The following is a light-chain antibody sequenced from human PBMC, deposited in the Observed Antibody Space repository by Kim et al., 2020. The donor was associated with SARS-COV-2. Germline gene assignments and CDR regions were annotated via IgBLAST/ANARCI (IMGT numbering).Light chain of an antibody. Sequence: EIVMTQSPATLSVSPGERATLSCRASQSVSSNLAWYQQKPGQAPRLLIYGASTRATGIPARFSGSGSGTEFTLTISSLQSEDFAVYYCQQYNTWPQTFGQGTKLE. CDR1: QSVSSN. V-gene: IGKV3-15*01. CDR3: QQYNTWPQT. J-gene: IGKJ2*01. CDR2: GAS.